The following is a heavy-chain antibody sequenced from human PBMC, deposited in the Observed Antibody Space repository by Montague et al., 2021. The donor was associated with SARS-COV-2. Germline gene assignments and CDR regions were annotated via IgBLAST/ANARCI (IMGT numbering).Heavy chain of an antibody. CDR2: IYHSGTT. CDR3: ARRHIVASNRAFDY. V-gene: IGHV4-38-2*02. CDR1: GDSITNNYY. Sequence: SETLSLTCTVSGDSITNNYYWGWIRQPPGKGLEWIGTIYHSGTTYYNPSLKSRVTISVDTSNNQFSLKLTSVIAADTAVYYCARRHIVASNRAFDYWGQGTLVTVSS. J-gene: IGHJ4*02. D-gene: IGHD2-21*01.